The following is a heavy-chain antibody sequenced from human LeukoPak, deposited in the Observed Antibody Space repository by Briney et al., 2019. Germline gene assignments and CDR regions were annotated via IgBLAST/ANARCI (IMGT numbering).Heavy chain of an antibody. CDR2: ISGSGGST. D-gene: IGHD3-22*01. J-gene: IGHJ3*02. CDR1: GLTFSSYA. Sequence: GRSLRLSCAASGLTFSSYAMSWVSQPPGKGLEWVSAISGSGGSTYYADSVEHRHTIHRDNSKNTLYLQMNSLGAEDTAVYYCAKVLDLIVAHESDAFDIWGQGTMVTVCS. CDR3: AKVLDLIVAHESDAFDI. V-gene: IGHV3-23*01.